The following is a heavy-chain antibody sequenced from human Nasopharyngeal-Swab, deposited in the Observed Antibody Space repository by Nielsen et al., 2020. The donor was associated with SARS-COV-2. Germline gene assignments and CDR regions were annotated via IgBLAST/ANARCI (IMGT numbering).Heavy chain of an antibody. CDR1: GGSISSGSYY. CDR3: AREGALVPAAMTYYFDY. Sequence: SETLSLNCTVSGGSISSGSYYWSWIRQPAGKGLEWIGRIYTSGSTNYNPSLKSRVTISVDTSKNQFSLKLSSVTAADTAVYYCAREGALVPAAMTYYFDYWGQGTLVTVSS. CDR2: IYTSGST. D-gene: IGHD2-2*01. V-gene: IGHV4-61*02. J-gene: IGHJ4*02.